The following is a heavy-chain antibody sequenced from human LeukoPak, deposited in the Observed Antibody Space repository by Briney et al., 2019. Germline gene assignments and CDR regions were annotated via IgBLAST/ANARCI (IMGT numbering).Heavy chain of an antibody. CDR2: INHSGST. D-gene: IGHD6-19*01. CDR3: ARHRSGWYFWAFDI. V-gene: IGHV4-34*01. J-gene: IGHJ3*02. Sequence: SETLSLTCTVSGGSISSYYWSWIRQPPGKGLEWIGEINHSGSTNYNPSLKSRVTISVDTSKNQFSLKLSSVTAADTAVYYCARHRSGWYFWAFDIWGQGTMVTVSS. CDR1: GGSISSYY.